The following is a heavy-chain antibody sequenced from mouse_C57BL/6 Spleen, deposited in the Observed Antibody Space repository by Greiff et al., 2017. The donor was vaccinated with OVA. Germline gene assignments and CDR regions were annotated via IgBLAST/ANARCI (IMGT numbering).Heavy chain of an antibody. J-gene: IGHJ3*01. V-gene: IGHV10-1*01. CDR2: IRSKSNNYAT. CDR3: VRHGLLPGFAY. CDR1: GFSFNTYA. Sequence: EVKLVESGGGLVQPKGSLKLSCAASGFSFNTYAMNWVRQAPGKGLEWVARIRSKSNNYATYYADSVKDRFTISRDDSESMLYLQMNNLKTEDTAVYYCVRHGLLPGFAYWGQGTLVTVSA. D-gene: IGHD2-3*01.